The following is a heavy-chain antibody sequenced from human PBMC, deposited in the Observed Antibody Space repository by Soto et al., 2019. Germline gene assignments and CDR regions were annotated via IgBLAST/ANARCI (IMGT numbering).Heavy chain of an antibody. J-gene: IGHJ1*01. Sequence: EGSLRLSCVASGFIFSDYAMHRARQAPGKGLEWVALISPAGTNQYYADSAKGRFTISRDNSKNTLYLQMNSLRPEDTGLYYCARENSRISPRLFQHWGHGTLVTVSS. CDR2: ISPAGTNQ. V-gene: IGHV3-30-3*01. CDR3: ARENSRISPRLFQH. CDR1: GFIFSDYA. D-gene: IGHD6-6*01.